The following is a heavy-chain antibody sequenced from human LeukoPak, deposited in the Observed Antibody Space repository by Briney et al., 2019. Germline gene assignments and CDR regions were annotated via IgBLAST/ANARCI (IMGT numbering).Heavy chain of an antibody. V-gene: IGHV3-11*04. CDR1: GFDFSDYY. CDR2: IKTTGLTT. J-gene: IGHJ6*03. Sequence: PGGSLRLSCAASGFDFSDYYMSWIRQAPGKGLERISNIKTTGLTTYYADSVKGRFTISRDNAKNSLFLQMNSPRADDTAIYYCARAGQLRYMDVWGKGTAVTVSS. CDR3: ARAGQLRYMDV.